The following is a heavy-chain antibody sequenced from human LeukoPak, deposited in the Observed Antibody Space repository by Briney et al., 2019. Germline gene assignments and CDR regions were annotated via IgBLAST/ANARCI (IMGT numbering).Heavy chain of an antibody. D-gene: IGHD3-22*01. J-gene: IGHJ4*02. CDR1: GYTFTGYY. V-gene: IGHV1-2*02. Sequence: ASVKVSCKASGYTFTGYYMHWVRQAPGQGLEWMGWINPNSGGTNYAQKFKGRVTMTRDTSIRTVYMELSSLRSEDTAVYYCARDPVPRGYDSSGFVDYFDYWGQGTLVTVSS. CDR2: INPNSGGT. CDR3: ARDPVPRGYDSSGFVDYFDY.